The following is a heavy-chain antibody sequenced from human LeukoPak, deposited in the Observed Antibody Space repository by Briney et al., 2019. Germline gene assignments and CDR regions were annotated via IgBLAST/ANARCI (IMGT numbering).Heavy chain of an antibody. Sequence: PGGSLRLSCAASGFTFSSYAMHWVRQAPGKGLEGVAVISYDGSNKYYADSVKGRFTISRDNSKNTLYLQMNSLRAEDTAVYYCASTPLGKTVPYDYWGQGTLVTVSS. V-gene: IGHV3-30-3*01. J-gene: IGHJ4*02. CDR3: ASTPLGKTVPYDY. CDR2: ISYDGSNK. D-gene: IGHD4-17*01. CDR1: GFTFSSYA.